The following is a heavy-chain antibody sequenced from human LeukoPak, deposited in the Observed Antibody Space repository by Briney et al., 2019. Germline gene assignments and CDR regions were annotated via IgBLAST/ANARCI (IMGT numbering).Heavy chain of an antibody. J-gene: IGHJ4*02. CDR1: GFRLEHFA. Sequence: GGSLRLSCTGSGFRLEHFAMSWVRQAPGKGLEWVSAMSNIDETYYSDSVKGRLTLSRDNSKNTLSLQMNSLRDEDTAVYYCAKDHPSSGWPAFESWGQGTLVTVSS. V-gene: IGHV3-23*01. CDR3: AKDHPSSGWPAFES. CDR2: MSNIDET. D-gene: IGHD6-19*01.